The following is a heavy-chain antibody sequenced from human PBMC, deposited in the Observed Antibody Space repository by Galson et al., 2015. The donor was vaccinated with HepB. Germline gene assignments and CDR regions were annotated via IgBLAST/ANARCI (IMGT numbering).Heavy chain of an antibody. CDR3: AKPGGVGSRFYYGLAA. CDR1: GFSFSSYG. D-gene: IGHD6-13*01. V-gene: IGHV3-30*18. J-gene: IGHJ6*02. Sequence: SLRLSCAASGFSFSSYGMHWVRQAPGKGLEWVAVISQDGSKTYYGDSMKGRFTISKNTSEDTLQLQMDSLRPEDTAVYYCAKPGGVGSRFYYGLAAWGQGTTVTVSS. CDR2: ISQDGSKT.